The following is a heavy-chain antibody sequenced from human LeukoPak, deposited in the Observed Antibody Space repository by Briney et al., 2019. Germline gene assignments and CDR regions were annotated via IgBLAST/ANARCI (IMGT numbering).Heavy chain of an antibody. Sequence: ASVKVSCKASGYTFTSYYMHWVRQAPGQGLEWMGIINPSGGSTSYAQKFQGRVTMTRDTSTSTVYMELGSLRSEDTAVYYCAREVAVTTYDHWGQGTLVTVSS. V-gene: IGHV1-46*01. J-gene: IGHJ5*02. CDR2: INPSGGST. D-gene: IGHD4-17*01. CDR1: GYTFTSYY. CDR3: AREVAVTTYDH.